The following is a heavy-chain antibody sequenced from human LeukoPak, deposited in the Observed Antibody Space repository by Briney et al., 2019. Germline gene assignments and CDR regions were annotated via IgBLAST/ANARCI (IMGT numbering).Heavy chain of an antibody. Sequence: SETLSLTCTVSGGSISSYYWSWIRQPPGKGLEWIGYIYYSGSTNYNPSLKSRVTISVDTSKNQFYLKLNSVTAADTAVYYCARDGGRGFNYGQYYFDHWGQGTLVTVSS. V-gene: IGHV4-59*12. CDR1: GGSISSYY. CDR2: IYYSGST. D-gene: IGHD5-18*01. CDR3: ARDGGRGFNYGQYYFDH. J-gene: IGHJ4*02.